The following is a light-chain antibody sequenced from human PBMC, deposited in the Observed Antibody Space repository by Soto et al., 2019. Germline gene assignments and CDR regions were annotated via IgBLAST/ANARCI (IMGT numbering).Light chain of an antibody. CDR2: ANN. CDR1: TSNIGSET. CDR3: AAWDDSLKGWV. V-gene: IGLV1-44*01. J-gene: IGLJ3*02. Sequence: QAVVTQPPSASGTPGQRVTISCSGSTSNIGSETVNWYQQVPGTAPKLLIYANNQRPSGVPDRFSVSKSGTSASLAIGGLQSEDEAAYYCAAWDDSLKGWVFGGGTKLTVL.